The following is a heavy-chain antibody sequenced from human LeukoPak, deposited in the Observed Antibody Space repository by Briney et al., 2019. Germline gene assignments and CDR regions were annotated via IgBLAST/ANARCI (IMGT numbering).Heavy chain of an antibody. CDR2: ISAYNGNT. Sequence: GVSVKVSCKASGYTFTSYGISWVRQAPGQGLEWMGWISAYNGNTNYAQKLQGRVTMTTDTSTSTAYMELRSLRSDGTAVYYCAISEVNWNVDYWGQGTLVTVSS. V-gene: IGHV1-18*01. CDR3: AISEVNWNVDY. D-gene: IGHD1-20*01. CDR1: GYTFTSYG. J-gene: IGHJ4*02.